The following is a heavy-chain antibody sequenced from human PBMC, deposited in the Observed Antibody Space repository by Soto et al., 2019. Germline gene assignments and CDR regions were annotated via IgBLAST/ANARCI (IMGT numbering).Heavy chain of an antibody. CDR1: GGSISSGGYY. CDR3: ARASIAAAGTSICDY. D-gene: IGHD6-13*01. J-gene: IGHJ4*02. Sequence: SETLSLTCTVSGGSISSGGYYWSWIRQHPGEGLEWIGYIYYSGSTYYNPSLKSRVTISVDTSKNQFSLKLSSVTAADTAVYYCARASIAAAGTSICDYWGQGTLVTVS. CDR2: IYYSGST. V-gene: IGHV4-31*03.